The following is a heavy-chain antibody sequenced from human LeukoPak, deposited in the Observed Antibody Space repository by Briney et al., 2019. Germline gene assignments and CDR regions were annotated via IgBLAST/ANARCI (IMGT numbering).Heavy chain of an antibody. J-gene: IGHJ4*02. D-gene: IGHD3-22*01. V-gene: IGHV3-21*01. Sequence: GGSLRLSCAASGFTFGSYSMNWVRQAPGKGLEWVSSISSSSSYIYYADSVKGRFTISRDNAKNSLYLQMNSLRAEDTAVYYCASYNTYYYDSSGYSYYFDYWGQGTLVTVSS. CDR2: ISSSSSYI. CDR1: GFTFGSYS. CDR3: ASYNTYYYDSSGYSYYFDY.